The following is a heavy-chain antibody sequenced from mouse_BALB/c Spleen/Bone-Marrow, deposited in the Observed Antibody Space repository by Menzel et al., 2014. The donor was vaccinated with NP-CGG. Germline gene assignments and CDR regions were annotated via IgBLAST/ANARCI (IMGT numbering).Heavy chain of an antibody. Sequence: EVQLQQSGAELVRPGALVKLSCKASGFNIXDYYIHWVNQRPEQGLEWIGWITLENGNTIYDPKFQGKARITADTSSNTAYFQLSSLTSEDTAVYYCARGSSGPFVYWGQGTLVTVSA. D-gene: IGHD3-1*01. CDR2: ITLENGNT. CDR3: ARGSSGPFVY. J-gene: IGHJ3*01. CDR1: GFNIXDYY. V-gene: IGHV14-1*02.